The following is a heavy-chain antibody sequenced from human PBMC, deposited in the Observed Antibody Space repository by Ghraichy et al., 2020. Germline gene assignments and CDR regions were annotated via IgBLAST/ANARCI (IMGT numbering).Heavy chain of an antibody. CDR2: ISSSSSTI. Sequence: GGSLRLSCAASGFTFSSYSMNWVRQAPGKGLEWVSYISSSSSTIYYADSVKGRFTISRDNAKNSLYLQMNSLRDEDTAVYYCARSYSSGWYAGYYYYGMDVWGQGTTVTVSS. CDR3: ARSYSSGWYAGYYYYGMDV. V-gene: IGHV3-48*02. D-gene: IGHD6-19*01. CDR1: GFTFSSYS. J-gene: IGHJ6*02.